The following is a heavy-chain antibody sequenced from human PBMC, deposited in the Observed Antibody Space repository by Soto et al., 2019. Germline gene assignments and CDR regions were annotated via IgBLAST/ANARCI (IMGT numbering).Heavy chain of an antibody. CDR3: ARGKHSTFDI. CDR2: TYYRAKWNT. D-gene: IGHD6-13*01. V-gene: IGHV6-1*01. CDR1: GDSVSTNGVA. Sequence: QVQLQQSGPGLVKPSQTLSLTCAISGDSVSTNGVAWNWIRLSPSRGLEWLGRTYYRAKWNTDYALSVKGRITSNPDTSKNQFSLQLNSVTPEDTAVYYCARGKHSTFDIWGQGTRVAVSS. J-gene: IGHJ3*02.